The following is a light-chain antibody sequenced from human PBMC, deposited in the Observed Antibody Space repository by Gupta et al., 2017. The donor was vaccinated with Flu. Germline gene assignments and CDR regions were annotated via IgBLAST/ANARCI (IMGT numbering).Light chain of an antibody. V-gene: IGLV2-8*01. J-gene: IGLJ2*01. Sequence: QSALTQPPSASVALGQSVTISCTGTSRDVGGYNYVFWYQQHPGKAPKLLIYEVNKRPSGVPDRFSGSKSGSTASLTVSGLQAEDEADYYCSSYAGSSIHVVFGGGTKLTVL. CDR2: EVN. CDR3: SSYAGSSIHVV. CDR1: SRDVGGYNY.